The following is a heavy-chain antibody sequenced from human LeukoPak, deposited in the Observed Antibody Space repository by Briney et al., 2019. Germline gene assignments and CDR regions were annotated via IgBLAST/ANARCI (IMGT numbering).Heavy chain of an antibody. Sequence: ASVKVSCKASEYTFTSYYMHWVRQAPGQGLEWVGWINPNSGGTNYAQKFQGRVTMTRDTSISTAYMELSRLRSDDTAVYYCARGIAAAGYYYYYYMDVWGKGTTVTVSS. CDR3: ARGIAAAGYYYYYYMDV. V-gene: IGHV1-2*02. D-gene: IGHD6-13*01. CDR2: INPNSGGT. CDR1: EYTFTSYY. J-gene: IGHJ6*03.